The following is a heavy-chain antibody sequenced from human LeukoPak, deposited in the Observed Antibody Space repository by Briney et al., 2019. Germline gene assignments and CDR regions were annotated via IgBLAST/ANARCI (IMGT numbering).Heavy chain of an antibody. Sequence: SETLSLTYTVSGGSISSYYWSWIRQPPGKGLEWIGYIYYSGSTKFNPSLKSRATISVDTSKNQFSLKLSSVTAADTAVYYCARGGGVTYYDSTGYLWYFDYWGQGTLVTVSS. V-gene: IGHV4-59*01. J-gene: IGHJ4*02. CDR1: GGSISSYY. CDR2: IYYSGST. CDR3: ARGGGVTYYDSTGYLWYFDY. D-gene: IGHD3-22*01.